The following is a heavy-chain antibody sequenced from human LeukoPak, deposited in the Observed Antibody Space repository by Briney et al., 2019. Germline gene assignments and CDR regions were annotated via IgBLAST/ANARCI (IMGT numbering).Heavy chain of an antibody. V-gene: IGHV1-3*01. CDR2: INAGNGNT. CDR3: ASQAYCGGDCYSPWVWFDP. Sequence: ASVKVSCKASGYTFTSYAMHWVRQAPGQRLEWMGWINAGNGNTKYSQKFQGRVTITRDTSANTAYMELSSLRSEDTAVYYCASQAYCGGDCYSPWVWFDPWGQGTLVTVSS. D-gene: IGHD2-21*02. J-gene: IGHJ5*02. CDR1: GYTFTSYA.